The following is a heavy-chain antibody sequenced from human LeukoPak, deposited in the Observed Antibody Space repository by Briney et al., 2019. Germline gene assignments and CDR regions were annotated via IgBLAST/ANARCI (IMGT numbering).Heavy chain of an antibody. Sequence: SGGSLRLSCAASGFTFSSYWMHWVRQAPGKGLVWVSRIKSDGSSTSYADSVKGRFTISRDNAKNTLYLQMNSLRAEDTAVYYCAKGGAYQTPYWYFDLWGRGTLVTVSS. D-gene: IGHD2-2*01. CDR2: IKSDGSST. V-gene: IGHV3-74*01. CDR1: GFTFSSYW. CDR3: AKGGAYQTPYWYFDL. J-gene: IGHJ2*01.